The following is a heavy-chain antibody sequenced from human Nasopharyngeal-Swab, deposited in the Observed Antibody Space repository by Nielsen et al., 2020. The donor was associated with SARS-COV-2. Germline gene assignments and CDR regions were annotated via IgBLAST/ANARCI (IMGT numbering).Heavy chain of an antibody. CDR3: TRDLSGPVDL. CDR2: VNEDGTTI. V-gene: IGHV3-74*03. D-gene: IGHD1-26*01. Sequence: GESLKISCGSSGFRLSGYWMHWVRQVPGKGLEWVARVNEDGTTITYADSVKGRFTISRDYAKNTLFLRMRSLRDDDTAVYYCTRDLSGPVDLWGLGILVTVSS. J-gene: IGHJ4*01. CDR1: GFRLSGYW.